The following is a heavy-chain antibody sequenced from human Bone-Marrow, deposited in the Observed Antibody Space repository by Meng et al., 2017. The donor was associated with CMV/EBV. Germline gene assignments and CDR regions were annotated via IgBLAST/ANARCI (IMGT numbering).Heavy chain of an antibody. CDR1: GYMFISYD. J-gene: IGHJ4*02. CDR3: ARGGSSWSRGPYFDS. CDR2: VNPDSTNI. Sequence: ASVKVSCKASGYMFISYDINWVRQAPGQGLEWMGWVNPDSTNISVAQKFQGRVIFTTNTSIRTAYMELSSLRSEDTAVYYCARGGSSWSRGPYFDSWGQGTLVTVSS. V-gene: IGHV1-8*03. D-gene: IGHD6-13*01.